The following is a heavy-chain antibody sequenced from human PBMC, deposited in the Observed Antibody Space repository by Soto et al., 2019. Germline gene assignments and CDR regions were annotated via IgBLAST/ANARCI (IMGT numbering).Heavy chain of an antibody. CDR2: MNPNSGNT. D-gene: IGHD6-13*01. J-gene: IGHJ6*02. CDR3: ARGHSAAAAGRRYYYYGMDV. V-gene: IGHV1-8*01. CDR1: GYTFTSYD. Sequence: GASVKVSCKASGYTFTSYDINWVRQATGQGLEWMGWMNPNSGNTGYAQKFQGRVTMTRNTSISTAYMELSSLRSEDTAVYYCARGHSAAAAGRRYYYYGMDVWGQGTTVTVSS.